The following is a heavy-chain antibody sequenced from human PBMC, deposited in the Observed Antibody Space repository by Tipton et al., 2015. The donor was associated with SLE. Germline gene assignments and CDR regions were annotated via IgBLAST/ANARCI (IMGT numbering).Heavy chain of an antibody. CDR1: GFIFSDYW. J-gene: IGHJ4*02. CDR3: VRESLSRSVFN. V-gene: IGHV3-7*01. D-gene: IGHD3-3*01. CDR2: IRQDESEK. Sequence: SLRLSCAASGFIFSDYWMSWVRQAPGKGLEWLAKIRQDESEKDYLDSVKGRFTISRDNSQKSVYLQMNSLSAEDTAVYYCVRESLSRSVFNWGLGIPVTVSS.